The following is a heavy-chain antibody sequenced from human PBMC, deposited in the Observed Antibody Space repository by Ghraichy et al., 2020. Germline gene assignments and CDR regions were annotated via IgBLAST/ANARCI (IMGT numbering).Heavy chain of an antibody. D-gene: IGHD3-10*01. CDR2: ISYDGSNK. V-gene: IGHV3-30-3*01. CDR1: GFTFSSYA. Sequence: GGSLRLSCAASGFTFSSYAMHWVRQAPGKGLEWVAVISYDGSNKYYADSVKGRFTISRDNSKNTLYLQMNSLRAEDTAVYYCARDMVGVGLDPWGQGTLVTVSS. CDR3: ARDMVGVGLDP. J-gene: IGHJ5*02.